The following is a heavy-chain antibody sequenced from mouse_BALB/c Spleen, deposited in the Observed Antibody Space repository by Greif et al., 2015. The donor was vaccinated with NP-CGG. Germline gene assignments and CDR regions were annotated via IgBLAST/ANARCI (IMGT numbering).Heavy chain of an antibody. CDR1: GYTFTSYY. J-gene: IGHJ1*01. Sequence: QVQLQQPGAELVKPGASVKLSCKASGYTFTSYYMYWVKQRPGQGLEWIGGINPSNGGTNFNEKFKSKATLTVDKSSSTAYMQLSSLTSEDSAVYYCTRGGSRGYFDVWGAGTTVTVSS. CDR3: TRGGSRGYFDV. V-gene: IGHV1S81*02. CDR2: INPSNGGT.